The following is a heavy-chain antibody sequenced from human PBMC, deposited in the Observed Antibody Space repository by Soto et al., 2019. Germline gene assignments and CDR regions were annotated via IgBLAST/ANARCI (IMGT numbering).Heavy chain of an antibody. J-gene: IGHJ6*02. V-gene: IGHV3-11*01. D-gene: IGHD4-17*01. CDR2: ISSSGRTI. Sequence: GGSVRLSCAASGFTFSDYYMSWIRQAPGKGLEWVSYISSSGRTIYYADSVKGRFTISRDNAKNSLYLQMNSLRAEDTAVYYCARDDYGGGDYYYYGMDVWGQGTTVTVSS. CDR3: ARDDYGGGDYYYYGMDV. CDR1: GFTFSDYY.